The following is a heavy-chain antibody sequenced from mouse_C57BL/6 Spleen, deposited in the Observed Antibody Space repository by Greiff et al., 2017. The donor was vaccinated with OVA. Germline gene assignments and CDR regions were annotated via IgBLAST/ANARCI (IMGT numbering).Heavy chain of an antibody. Sequence: VQLQQSGAELVRPGASVTLSCKASGYTFTDYEMHWVKQTPVHGLEWIGAIDPETGGTAYNQKFKGKAILTADKSSSPAYMELRSLTSEDSAVYYCTKGSNPAWFAYWGQGTLVTVSA. J-gene: IGHJ3*01. CDR2: IDPETGGT. CDR3: TKGSNPAWFAY. D-gene: IGHD1-1*01. V-gene: IGHV1-15*01. CDR1: GYTFTDYE.